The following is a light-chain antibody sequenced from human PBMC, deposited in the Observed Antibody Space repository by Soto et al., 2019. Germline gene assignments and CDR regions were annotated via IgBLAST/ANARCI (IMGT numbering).Light chain of an antibody. Sequence: EIVMTQSPATLSLSPGERVTLSCRASQSIRHYLAWYQQKPGQAPRLLIYDVSHRATGIPARFSGSGSETDFTLTISGLEPEDFAVYYCQHHMDWPLTFGPGTRVDMK. V-gene: IGKV3-11*01. CDR3: QHHMDWPLT. CDR1: QSIRHY. J-gene: IGKJ3*01. CDR2: DVS.